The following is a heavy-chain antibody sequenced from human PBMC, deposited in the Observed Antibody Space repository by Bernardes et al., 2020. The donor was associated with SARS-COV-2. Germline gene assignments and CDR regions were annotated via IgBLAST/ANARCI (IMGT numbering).Heavy chain of an antibody. CDR3: ARSLYYDSSGYSYYYYYYGMDV. J-gene: IGHJ6*02. Sequence: SGPTLVKPTQTLTLTCTFSGFSLSTSGMCVSWIRQPPGKALEWLALIDWDDDKYYSTSLKTRLTISKDTSKNQVVLTMTNMDPVDTATYYCARSLYYDSSGYSYYYYYYGMDVWGQGTTVTVSS. D-gene: IGHD3-22*01. CDR2: IDWDDDK. V-gene: IGHV2-70*01. CDR1: GFSLSTSGMC.